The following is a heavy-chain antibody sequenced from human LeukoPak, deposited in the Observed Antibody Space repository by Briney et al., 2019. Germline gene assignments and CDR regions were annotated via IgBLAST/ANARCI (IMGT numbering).Heavy chain of an antibody. D-gene: IGHD2-15*01. J-gene: IGHJ5*02. CDR3: ARDPIVVGAANPPWFDP. CDR1: GGTFSSYA. V-gene: IGHV1-69*13. Sequence: SVKVSCKASGGTFSSYAISWVRQAPGQGLEWMGGIIPIFGTANYAQKFQGRVTITANESTSTAYMELSSLRSEDTAVYYCARDPIVVGAANPPWFDPWGQGTLVTVSS. CDR2: IIPIFGTA.